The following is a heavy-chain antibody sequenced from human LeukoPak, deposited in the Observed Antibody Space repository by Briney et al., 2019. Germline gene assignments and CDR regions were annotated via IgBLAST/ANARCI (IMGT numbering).Heavy chain of an antibody. CDR3: ARDLITMVRGDPPGFDP. V-gene: IGHV1-3*01. D-gene: IGHD3-10*01. CDR2: INAGNGNT. J-gene: IGHJ5*02. CDR1: GYTFTGYY. Sequence: GASVKVSCKASGYTFTGYYMHWVRQAPGQRLEWMGWINAGNGNTKYSQKFQGRVTITRDTSASTAYMELSSLRSEDTAVYYCARDLITMVRGDPPGFDPWGQGTLVTVSS.